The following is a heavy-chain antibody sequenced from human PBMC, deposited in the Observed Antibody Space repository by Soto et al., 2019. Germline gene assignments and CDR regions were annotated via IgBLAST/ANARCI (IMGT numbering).Heavy chain of an antibody. J-gene: IGHJ6*02. CDR3: ARVGSQLALDYYYGMDV. D-gene: IGHD6-6*01. V-gene: IGHV1-46*01. CDR2: INPSGGST. CDR1: GYTFTSYY. Sequence: GASVKVSCKASGYTFTSYYMHCVRQAPGQGLEWMGIINPSGGSTSYAQKFQGRVTMTRDTSTSTVYMELSSLRSEDTAVYYCARVGSQLALDYYYGMDVWGQGTTVTVSS.